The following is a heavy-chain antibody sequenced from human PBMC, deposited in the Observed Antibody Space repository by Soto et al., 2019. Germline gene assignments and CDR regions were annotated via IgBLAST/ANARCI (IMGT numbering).Heavy chain of an antibody. CDR2: IWYDGSNK. V-gene: IGHV3-33*01. CDR1: GFTFSSYG. D-gene: IGHD6-13*01. J-gene: IGHJ4*02. Sequence: GGSLRLSCAASGFTFSSYGMHWVRQAPGKGLEWVAVIWYDGSNKYYADSVKGRFTISRDNSKNTLYLQMNSLRAEDTAVYYCARDILGIAAAGILDYWGQGTLVTVSS. CDR3: ARDILGIAAAGILDY.